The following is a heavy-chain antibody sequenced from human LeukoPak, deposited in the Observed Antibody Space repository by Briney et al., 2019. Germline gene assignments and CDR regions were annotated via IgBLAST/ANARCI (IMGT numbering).Heavy chain of an antibody. CDR1: GGSFSDYY. Sequence: SETLSLTCAVYGGSFSDYYWTWIRQPPGKGLEWIGEINHSGSPNNNPSLKSRVTMSVDTSKNQFSLKLSSVTAADTAVYYCARKDLLNWFDPWGQGTLVTVSS. V-gene: IGHV4-34*01. CDR3: ARKDLLNWFDP. D-gene: IGHD2-15*01. CDR2: INHSGSP. J-gene: IGHJ5*02.